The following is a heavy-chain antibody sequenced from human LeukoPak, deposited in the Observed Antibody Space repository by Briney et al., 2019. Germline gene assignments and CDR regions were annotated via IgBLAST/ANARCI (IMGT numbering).Heavy chain of an antibody. Sequence: SGTLSLTCAVSGGSISSSNWWSWVRQPPGKGLEWIGEIYHSGSTNYNPSLKSRVTISVDKSKNQFSLKLSSVTAADTAVYYCARASGVAPAAMKDGMDVWGQGTTVTVSS. J-gene: IGHJ6*02. V-gene: IGHV4-4*02. CDR1: GGSISSSNW. CDR3: ARASGVAPAAMKDGMDV. CDR2: IYHSGST. D-gene: IGHD2-2*01.